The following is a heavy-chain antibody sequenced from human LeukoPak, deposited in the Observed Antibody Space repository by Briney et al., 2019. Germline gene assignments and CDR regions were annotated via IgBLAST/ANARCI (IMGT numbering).Heavy chain of an antibody. CDR3: ASFQLRFGELLLGFGY. D-gene: IGHD3-10*01. CDR1: GGSFSGYY. J-gene: IGHJ4*02. CDR2: INHSGST. Sequence: PSETLSLTCAVYGGSFSGYYWSWIRQPPGKGLEWIGEINHSGSTNYNPSLKSRVTISVDTSKNQFSLKLSSVAAADTAVYYCASFQLRFGELLLGFGYWGQGTLVTVSS. V-gene: IGHV4-34*01.